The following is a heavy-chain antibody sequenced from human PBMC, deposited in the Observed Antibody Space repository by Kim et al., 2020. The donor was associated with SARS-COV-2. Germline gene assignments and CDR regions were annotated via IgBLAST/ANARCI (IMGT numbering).Heavy chain of an antibody. CDR1: GFTFSSYA. D-gene: IGHD4-17*01. CDR3: ARESTTVTTLDY. Sequence: GGSLRLSCAASGFTFSSYAMHWVRQAPGKGLEWVAVISYDGSNKYYADSVKGRFTISRDNSKNTLYLQMNSLRAEDTAVYYCARESTTVTTLDYWCQGT. CDR2: ISYDGSNK. V-gene: IGHV3-30*04. J-gene: IGHJ4*02.